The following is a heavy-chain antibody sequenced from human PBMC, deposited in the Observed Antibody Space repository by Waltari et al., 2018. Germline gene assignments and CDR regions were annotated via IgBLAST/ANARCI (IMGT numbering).Heavy chain of an antibody. CDR3: TRQAHYSIADY. V-gene: IGHV3-73*02. D-gene: IGHD6-6*01. J-gene: IGHJ4*02. CDR2: IRSKANSYAT. CDR1: VFTFSGSA. Sequence: EVHLVESGGGLVQPGGSLILYCSASVFTFSGSAMHWVRQASGKGLEWVGRIRSKANSYATAYAASVKGRFTISRDDSKNTAYLQMNSLKTEDTAVYYCTRQAHYSIADYWGQGTLVTVSS.